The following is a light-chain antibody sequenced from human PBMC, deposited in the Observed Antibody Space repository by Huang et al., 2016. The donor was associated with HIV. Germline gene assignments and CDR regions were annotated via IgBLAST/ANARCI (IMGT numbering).Light chain of an antibody. CDR2: WAS. Sequence: DIVMTQSPESLSVSLGERATINCKSSQSVFYNSNNKNYVAWYQQKPGQPPKLLIFWASARESGVPDRFTGGGSGTDFTLTIRSLQAEDVAVYYCQQYFNSPRTFGQGTKLEI. CDR3: QQYFNSPRT. CDR1: QSVFYNSNNKNY. V-gene: IGKV4-1*01. J-gene: IGKJ2*01.